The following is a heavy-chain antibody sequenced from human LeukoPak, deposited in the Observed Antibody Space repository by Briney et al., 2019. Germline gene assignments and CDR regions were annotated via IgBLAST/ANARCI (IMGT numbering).Heavy chain of an antibody. CDR2: IYYSGST. Sequence: SEILSLTCTVSGGSMSSVGDYWSWIRQHPGKGLEWIGYIYYSGSTYYNPSLKSRVTISVDTSKNQFSLKLSSVTAADTAVYYCAREGSEGFDPWGQGTLVTVSS. J-gene: IGHJ5*02. D-gene: IGHD3-10*01. V-gene: IGHV4-31*03. CDR3: AREGSEGFDP. CDR1: GGSMSSVGDY.